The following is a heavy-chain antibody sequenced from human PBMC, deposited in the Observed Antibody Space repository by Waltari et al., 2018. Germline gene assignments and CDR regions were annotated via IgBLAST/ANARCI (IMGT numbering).Heavy chain of an antibody. CDR1: GYTFTGDY. CDR2: INPNSGGT. CDR3: ARDHDILRYFDWPQYYFDY. Sequence: QVQLVQSGAEVKKPGASVKVSCKASGYTFTGDYMHWVRQAPGQGLEWMGRINPNSGGTNYAQKFQGRVTMTRDTSISTAYMELSRLRSDDTAVYYCARDHDILRYFDWPQYYFDYWGQGTLVTVSS. J-gene: IGHJ4*02. V-gene: IGHV1-2*06. D-gene: IGHD3-9*01.